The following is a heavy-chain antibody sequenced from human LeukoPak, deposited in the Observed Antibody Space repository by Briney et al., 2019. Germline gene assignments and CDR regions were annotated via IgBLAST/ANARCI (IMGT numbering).Heavy chain of an antibody. V-gene: IGHV4-39*01. CDR3: ARGVYSSGWYQTPNYYYYMDV. CDR2: IYYSGST. Sequence: SQTLSLTCTVSGGSISSGSYYWSWIRQPPGKGLEWIGSIYYSGSTYYNPSLKSRVTISVDTSKNQFSLKLSSVTAADTAVYYCARGVYSSGWYQTPNYYYYMDVWGKGTTVTVSS. J-gene: IGHJ6*03. D-gene: IGHD6-19*01. CDR1: GGSISSGSYY.